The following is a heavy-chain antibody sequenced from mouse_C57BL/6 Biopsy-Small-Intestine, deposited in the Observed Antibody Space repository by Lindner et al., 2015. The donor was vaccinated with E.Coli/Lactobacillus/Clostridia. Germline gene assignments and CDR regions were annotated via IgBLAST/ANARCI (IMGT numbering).Heavy chain of an antibody. Sequence: SVKVSCKASGYTFTYRYLHWVRQAPGQALEWMGWSTPFNGNTNYAQKFQDRVTITRDRSMSTAYMELRSLRSDDTAVYYCARGSLWFGESDSSDYWGQGTLVTVSS. CDR2: STPFNGNT. D-gene: IGHD2-2*01. V-gene: IGHV1-53*01. CDR3: ARGSLWFGESDSSDY. CDR1: GYTFTYRY. J-gene: IGHJ4*01.